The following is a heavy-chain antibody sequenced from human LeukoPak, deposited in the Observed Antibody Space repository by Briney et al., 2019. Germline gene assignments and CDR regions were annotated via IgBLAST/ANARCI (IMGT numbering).Heavy chain of an antibody. Sequence: SETLSLTCTVSGDSITSCYWSWFRQPPGKGLEWVGYVYYTGSINYSPPLKSRLTMSVDTSKNQFSLNLSSVTAADTAIYYCARGPYDSGGYYLAACDVWGRGTMVTVTS. CDR3: ARGPYDSGGYYLAACDV. J-gene: IGHJ3*01. CDR1: GDSITSCY. CDR2: VYYTGSI. D-gene: IGHD3-22*01. V-gene: IGHV4-59*01.